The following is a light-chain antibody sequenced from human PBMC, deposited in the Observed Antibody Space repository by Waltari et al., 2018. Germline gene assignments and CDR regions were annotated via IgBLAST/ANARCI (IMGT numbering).Light chain of an antibody. CDR3: SSFAGSSQML. J-gene: IGLJ2*01. V-gene: IGLV2-8*01. Sequence: QSALTQPPSASGSPGQSVTISCTGTSSDVGGFDYVSWYHQHPGKVPSLMFYEVLKRPPGVPVRFSGSKSGNTASLTVSGLQVEDEADYYCSSFAGSSQMLFGGGTKLTVL. CDR1: SSDVGGFDY. CDR2: EVL.